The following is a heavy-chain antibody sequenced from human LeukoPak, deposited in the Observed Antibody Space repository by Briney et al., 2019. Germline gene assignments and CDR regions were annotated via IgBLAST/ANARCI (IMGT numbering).Heavy chain of an antibody. CDR2: ISGSGDRT. Sequence: GGSLRLSCAASGFSFANSVISWIRQAPGKGPEWVSAISGSGDRTDYADSVKGRFTISRDNSKNTLYLQMNSLRAEDTAVYYCAKKGATTGDFDYWGQGTLVTVSS. J-gene: IGHJ4*02. CDR3: AKKGATTGDFDY. V-gene: IGHV3-23*01. CDR1: GFSFANSV. D-gene: IGHD1-26*01.